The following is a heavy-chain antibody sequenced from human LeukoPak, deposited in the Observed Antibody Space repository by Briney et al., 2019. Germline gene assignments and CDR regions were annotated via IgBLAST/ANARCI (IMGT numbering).Heavy chain of an antibody. CDR1: GFTFSNAW. D-gene: IGHD3-9*01. CDR2: IKSKTDGGTT. V-gene: IGHV3-15*01. CDR3: TVTYYDILTGYYNY. J-gene: IGHJ4*02. Sequence: GGSLRLSCAASGFTFSNAWMSWVRQAPGKGLEWVGRIKSKTDGGTTDYAAPVKGRFTISRDDSKNTLYLQMNSLKTEDTAVYYCTVTYYDILTGYYNYWGQGTLVTVSS.